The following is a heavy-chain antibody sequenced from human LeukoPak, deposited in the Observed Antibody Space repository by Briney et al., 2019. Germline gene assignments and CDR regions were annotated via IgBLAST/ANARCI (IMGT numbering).Heavy chain of an antibody. CDR2: NYYSGST. J-gene: IGHJ4*02. V-gene: IGHV4-39*01. Sequence: SQTLSLTCTVSGGSISSGGYYWGWIRQPPGKGLEWIGSNYYSGSTYYNPSLKSRVTISVDTSKNQFSLKLSSVTAADTAVYYCARRVNYYDSRATYYFDYWGQGTLVTVSS. CDR1: GGSISSGGYY. D-gene: IGHD3-22*01. CDR3: ARRVNYYDSRATYYFDY.